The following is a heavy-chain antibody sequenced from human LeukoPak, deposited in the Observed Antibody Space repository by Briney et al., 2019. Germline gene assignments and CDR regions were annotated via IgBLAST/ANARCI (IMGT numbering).Heavy chain of an antibody. CDR2: ISGSSTI. CDR3: ARDRGYIASPDY. D-gene: IGHD3-10*01. Sequence: GESLRLSCAASGLTFSSYSMNWVRQAPGKGLEWISYISGSSTIYYADSVKGRFTISRDNAKNSLYLQMNSLRAEDTAVYYCARDRGYIASPDYWGQGTLVTVSS. J-gene: IGHJ4*02. V-gene: IGHV3-48*01. CDR1: GLTFSSYS.